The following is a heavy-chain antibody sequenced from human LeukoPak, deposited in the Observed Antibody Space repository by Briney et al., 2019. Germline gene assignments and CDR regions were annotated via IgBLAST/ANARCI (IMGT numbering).Heavy chain of an antibody. V-gene: IGHV3-23*01. J-gene: IGHJ4*02. D-gene: IGHD3-3*01. Sequence: GGSLRLSCAASGFTFSSYPMSWVRQAPGKGLEWVSAISGSGGSTYYADSVKGRFTISRDNSKNTLYLQMNSLRAEDTAVYYCAKDEEAYYDFWSGYSNGGYFDYWGQGTLVTVSS. CDR3: AKDEEAYYDFWSGYSNGGYFDY. CDR1: GFTFSSYP. CDR2: ISGSGGST.